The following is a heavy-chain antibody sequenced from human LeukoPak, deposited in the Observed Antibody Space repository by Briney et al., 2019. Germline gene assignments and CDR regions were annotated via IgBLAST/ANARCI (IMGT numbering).Heavy chain of an antibody. D-gene: IGHD3-22*01. CDR2: IYYSGST. Sequence: PSETLSLTCTVSGGSINSSSSYWGWIRQPPGKGLEWIGSIYYSGSTYYNPSLKSRVTISVDTSKNQFSLKLSSVTAADTAVYYCASWFYYDSTSYYPVGDMDVWGKGTTVTVSS. J-gene: IGHJ6*03. V-gene: IGHV4-39*01. CDR1: GGSINSSSSY. CDR3: ASWFYYDSTSYYPVGDMDV.